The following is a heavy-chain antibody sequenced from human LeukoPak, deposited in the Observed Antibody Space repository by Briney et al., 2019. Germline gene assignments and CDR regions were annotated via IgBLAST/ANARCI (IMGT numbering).Heavy chain of an antibody. CDR2: IRYDERNK. V-gene: IGHV3-30*02. CDR1: GFTFSSYA. CDR3: ARRAGAYSHPYDY. D-gene: IGHD4/OR15-4a*01. J-gene: IGHJ4*02. Sequence: PGGSLRLSCEASGFTFSSYAMHWVRQAPGKGLEWVAFIRYDERNKYYSDSVKGRFTISRDNSKNTLYLQMNSLRAEDTAVYYCARRAGAYSHPYDYWGQGTLVTVSS.